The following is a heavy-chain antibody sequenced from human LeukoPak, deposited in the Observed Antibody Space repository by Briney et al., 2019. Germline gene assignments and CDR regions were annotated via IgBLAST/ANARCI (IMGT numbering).Heavy chain of an antibody. D-gene: IGHD4-17*01. CDR3: ARDIRGGDQSFWYFDL. CDR1: EFAFEDYA. J-gene: IGHJ2*01. Sequence: GGSLRLSCAASEFAFEDYAMHWVRQAPGKGLEWVSGINWKSDTIGYADSVKGRFTISRDNTKNSLYQQMNSLRAEDTALYYCARDIRGGDQSFWYFDLWGRGTLVTVSS. V-gene: IGHV3-9*01. CDR2: INWKSDTI.